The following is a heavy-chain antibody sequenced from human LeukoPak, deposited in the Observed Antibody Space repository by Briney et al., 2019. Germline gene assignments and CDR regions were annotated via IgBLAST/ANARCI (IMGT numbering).Heavy chain of an antibody. CDR3: AKDSLYSSSWYTYYFDY. D-gene: IGHD6-13*01. V-gene: IGHV3-23*01. CDR2: ISGSGGST. Sequence: GGSLRLSCAAYGFTFSIYAMSWVRQALGKGLEWVSAISGSGGSTYYADSVKGRFTISRDNSKNTLYLQMNSLRAEDTAVYYCAKDSLYSSSWYTYYFDYWGQGTLVTVSS. CDR1: GFTFSIYA. J-gene: IGHJ4*02.